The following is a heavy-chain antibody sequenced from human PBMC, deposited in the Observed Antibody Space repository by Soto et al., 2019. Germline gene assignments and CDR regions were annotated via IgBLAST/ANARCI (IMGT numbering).Heavy chain of an antibody. J-gene: IGHJ6*02. D-gene: IGHD2-15*01. CDR3: ARGSGVVAIPYYYGMDV. CDR1: GYTFTSYA. Sequence: QVQLVQSGAEEKKPGASVKVSCKASGYTFTSYAMHWVRQAPGQRLEWMGWINAGNGNTKYSQKFQGRVTITRDTSLRIXYMELSSLRSEDTAVYYCARGSGVVAIPYYYGMDVWGQGTTVTVSS. CDR2: INAGNGNT. V-gene: IGHV1-3*05.